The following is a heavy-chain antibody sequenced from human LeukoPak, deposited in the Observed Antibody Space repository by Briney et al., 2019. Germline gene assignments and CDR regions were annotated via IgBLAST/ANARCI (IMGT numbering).Heavy chain of an antibody. V-gene: IGHV3-43*02. J-gene: IGHJ4*02. CDR3: AKDAAVAGTVGYFDH. CDR2: ISGDGGST. Sequence: GGSLRLSCAASGFTFDDYAMHWVRQAPGKGLEWVSLISGDGGSTYYADSVKGRFTISRDNSKNSLYLQMNSLRTEDTALYYCAKDAAVAGTVGYFDHWGQGTLVTVSS. CDR1: GFTFDDYA. D-gene: IGHD6-19*01.